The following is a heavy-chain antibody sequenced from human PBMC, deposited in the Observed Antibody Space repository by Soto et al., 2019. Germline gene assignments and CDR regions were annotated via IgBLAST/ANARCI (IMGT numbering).Heavy chain of an antibody. CDR3: ARDRVAGHDAFDI. D-gene: IGHD6-19*01. Sequence: HPVGSLRLSCAASGFTFSSYGMHWVRQAPGKGLEWVAVIWYDGSNKYYADSVKGRFTISRDNSKNTLYLQMNSLRAEDTAVYYCARDRVAGHDAFDIWGQGTMVTVSS. CDR2: IWYDGSNK. V-gene: IGHV3-33*01. CDR1: GFTFSSYG. J-gene: IGHJ3*02.